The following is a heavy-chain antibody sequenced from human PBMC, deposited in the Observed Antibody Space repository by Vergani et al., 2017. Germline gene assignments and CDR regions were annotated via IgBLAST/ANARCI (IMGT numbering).Heavy chain of an antibody. V-gene: IGHV1-8*02. CDR3: ARGEYDFWSGYYRY. CDR2: MNPNSGNT. CDR1: GGTFSSYT. J-gene: IGHJ4*02. D-gene: IGHD3-3*01. Sequence: QVQLVQSGAEVKKPGSSVKVSCKASGGTFSSYTISWVRQATGQGLEWMGWMNPNSGNTGYAQKFQGRVTMTRNTSISTAYMELSSLRSEDTAVYYCARGEYDFWSGYYRYWGQGTLVTVSS.